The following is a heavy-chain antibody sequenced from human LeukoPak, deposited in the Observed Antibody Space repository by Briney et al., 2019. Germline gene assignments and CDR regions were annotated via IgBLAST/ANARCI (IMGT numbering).Heavy chain of an antibody. J-gene: IGHJ4*02. V-gene: IGHV1-2*02. CDR2: INPNSGGT. CDR3: ARDLGDSSGWYDY. Sequence: ASVKVSCKASGYTFTGYYMHWVRQAPGQGLEWMGWINPNSGGTNYAQKCQGRVTMTRDTSISTAYMEPSRLRSDDTAVYYCARDLGDSSGWYDYWGQGTLVTVSS. CDR1: GYTFTGYY. D-gene: IGHD6-19*01.